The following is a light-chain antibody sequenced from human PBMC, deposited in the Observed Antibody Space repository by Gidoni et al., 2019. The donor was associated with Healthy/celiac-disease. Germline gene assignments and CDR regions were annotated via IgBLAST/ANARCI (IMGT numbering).Light chain of an antibody. CDR2: GAS. Sequence: EIVMTQSPATLSVSPGERATLSCRASQSVSSNLGWYQQKPGQAPRLLIYGASTRATGVPARFSGSGSGTEFTLTISSLQSEDFAVYYCQQYNNWPRTFGQXTKVEIK. J-gene: IGKJ1*01. CDR3: QQYNNWPRT. V-gene: IGKV3-15*01. CDR1: QSVSSN.